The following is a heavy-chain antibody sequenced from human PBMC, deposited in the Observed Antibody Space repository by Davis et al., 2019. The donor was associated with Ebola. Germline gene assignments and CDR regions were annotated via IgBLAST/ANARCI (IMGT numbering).Heavy chain of an antibody. Sequence: GGSLRLSCTASGFNFGEYALTWVRQTPRKGLECVGFIRNKAYGGTTEYAASVKGRFTISRDDSGNIAYLQMNSLKIEDTAVYYCARESGGGIDYWGQGTLVTVSS. CDR3: ARESGGGIDY. V-gene: IGHV3-49*04. J-gene: IGHJ4*02. CDR1: GFNFGEYA. CDR2: IRNKAYGGTT. D-gene: IGHD1-26*01.